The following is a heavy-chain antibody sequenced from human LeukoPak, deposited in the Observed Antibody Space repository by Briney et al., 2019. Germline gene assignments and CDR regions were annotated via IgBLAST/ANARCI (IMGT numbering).Heavy chain of an antibody. V-gene: IGHV4-4*07. J-gene: IGHJ4*02. D-gene: IGHD6-13*01. CDR2: IYNSGST. CDR3: ARSAFLVTAPGLYYFDY. Sequence: SETLSLTCTLSGGSMSSYYGCWIRPPAEKGLEWIGHIYNSGSTNYKPSLKGRVTTSVATSKNQFSLHLSSVTAADTAVYYCARSAFLVTAPGLYYFDYWGQGTLVTVSS. CDR1: GGSMSSYY.